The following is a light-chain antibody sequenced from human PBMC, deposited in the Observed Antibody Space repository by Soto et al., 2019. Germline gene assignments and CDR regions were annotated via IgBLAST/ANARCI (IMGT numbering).Light chain of an antibody. J-gene: IGKJ5*01. CDR3: KQFNSYPIT. CDR1: QDVRGA. Sequence: GDRVTISCRASQDVRGALAWYQQKPGTAPKILIYDVSVLESGVPTRFSGSGSGTDFTLTITSLQPVDFATYYCKQFNSYPITFGQGTRLEIK. V-gene: IGKV1-13*02. CDR2: DVS.